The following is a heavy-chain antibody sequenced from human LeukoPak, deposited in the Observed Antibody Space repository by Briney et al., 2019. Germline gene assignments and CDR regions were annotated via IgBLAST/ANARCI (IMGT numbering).Heavy chain of an antibody. J-gene: IGHJ4*02. CDR3: ARDHPADIVVVPAAMLDY. D-gene: IGHD2-2*01. V-gene: IGHV3-33*01. Sequence: GGSLRLSCAASGFTFSSYGMHWVRQAPGKGLEWVAVIWYDGSNKHYADSVKGRFTISRDNSKNTLYLQMNSLRAEDTAVYYCARDHPADIVVVPAAMLDYWGQGTLVTVSS. CDR1: GFTFSSYG. CDR2: IWYDGSNK.